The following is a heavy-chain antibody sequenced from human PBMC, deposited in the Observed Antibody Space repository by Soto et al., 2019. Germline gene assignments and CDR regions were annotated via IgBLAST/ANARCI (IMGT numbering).Heavy chain of an antibody. Sequence: GESLKISCAASGFTFSSYWMSWVRQAPGKGLEWVANIKQDGSEKYYVDSVKGRFTISRDNAKNSLYLQMNSLRAEDTAVYYCARDKAYSGSYYVAFDIWGQGTMVTVSS. CDR1: GFTFSSYW. J-gene: IGHJ3*02. D-gene: IGHD1-26*01. V-gene: IGHV3-7*01. CDR2: IKQDGSEK. CDR3: ARDKAYSGSYYVAFDI.